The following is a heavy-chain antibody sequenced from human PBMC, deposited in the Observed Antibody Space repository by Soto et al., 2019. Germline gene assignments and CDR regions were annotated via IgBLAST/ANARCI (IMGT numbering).Heavy chain of an antibody. CDR3: ARDRIAARRGFGYYYGMDV. V-gene: IGHV4-59*01. J-gene: IGHJ6*02. Sequence: SSETLSLTCTVSGGSISSYYWSWIRQPPGKGLEWVVYIYYSGSTNYNPSLKSRVTISVDTSKNQFSLKLSSVTAADTAVYYCARDRIAARRGFGYYYGMDVWGQGTTVTVS. CDR2: IYYSGST. D-gene: IGHD6-6*01. CDR1: GGSISSYY.